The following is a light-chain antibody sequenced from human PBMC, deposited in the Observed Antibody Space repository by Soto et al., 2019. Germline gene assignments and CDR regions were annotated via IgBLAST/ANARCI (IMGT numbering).Light chain of an antibody. V-gene: IGKV3-20*01. CDR2: GAS. CDR3: QQYDNSPCT. CDR1: QSVSSNY. Sequence: EIVLTQSPGTLPLSPGERATLSCRASQSVSSNYLVWYQQKPGQAPRPLIYGASSRATGIPDRFSGSGSGTDFTLTISRLEPEDFAVYYCQQYDNSPCTFGQGTKLEIK. J-gene: IGKJ2*02.